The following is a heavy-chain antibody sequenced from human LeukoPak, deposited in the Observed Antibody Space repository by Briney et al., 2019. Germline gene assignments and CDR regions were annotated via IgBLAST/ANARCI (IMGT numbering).Heavy chain of an antibody. CDR2: INPNSGGT. V-gene: IGHV1-2*02. J-gene: IGHJ4*02. CDR3: ARGVAGTPLTDY. D-gene: IGHD6-19*01. CDR1: GYTFTSYF. Sequence: ASVKVSCKSSGYTFTSYFVHWVRQAPGQGLEWMGWINPNSGGTNYAQKFQGRVTMTRDTSISIAYMELSRLRSDDTAVYYCARGVAGTPLTDYWGQGTLVTVSS.